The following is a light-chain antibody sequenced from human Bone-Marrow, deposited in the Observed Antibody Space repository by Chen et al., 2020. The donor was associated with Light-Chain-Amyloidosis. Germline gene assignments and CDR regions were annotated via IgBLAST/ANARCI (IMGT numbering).Light chain of an antibody. Sequence: QYALTQPASVSGSPGQSITISCTGTSSDVGGDNHLSWYQQHPDKAPTLMIYEVTNRPSWVPDRFSGSKSDNTASLTISGLQTEDEADYFCSSYTITNTLVFGSGTRVTVL. CDR1: SSDVGGDNH. CDR3: SSYTITNTLV. J-gene: IGLJ1*01. CDR2: EVT. V-gene: IGLV2-14*01.